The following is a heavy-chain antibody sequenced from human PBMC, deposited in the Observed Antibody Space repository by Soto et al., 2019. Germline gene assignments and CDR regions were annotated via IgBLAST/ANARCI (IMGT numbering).Heavy chain of an antibody. D-gene: IGHD3-22*01. V-gene: IGHV1-69*13. J-gene: IGHJ6*02. Sequence: SVKVSCKASGGTFSSYATSWVRQAPGQGLEWMGGIIPIFGTANYAQKFQGRVTITADESTSTAYMELSSLRSEDTAVYYCAKYYYDSSGYYSDYYYGMDVWGRGTTVTVSS. CDR2: IIPIFGTA. CDR1: GGTFSSYA. CDR3: AKYYYDSSGYYSDYYYGMDV.